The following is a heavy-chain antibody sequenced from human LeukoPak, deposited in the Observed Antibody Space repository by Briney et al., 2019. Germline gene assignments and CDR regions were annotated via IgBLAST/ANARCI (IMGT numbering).Heavy chain of an antibody. J-gene: IGHJ4*02. CDR3: ATGRWGSYRPNYFDY. D-gene: IGHD3-16*02. CDR1: GYTLTELS. V-gene: IGHV1-24*01. Sequence: ASVKVSCKVSGYTLTELSMHWVRQAPGKGLGWMGGFDPEDGETIYAQKFQGRVTMTEDTSTDTAYMELSSLRSEDTAVYYCATGRWGSYRPNYFDYWGQGTLVTVSS. CDR2: FDPEDGET.